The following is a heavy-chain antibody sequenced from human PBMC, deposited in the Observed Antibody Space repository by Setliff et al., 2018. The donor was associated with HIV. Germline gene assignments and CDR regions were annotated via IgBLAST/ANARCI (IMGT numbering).Heavy chain of an antibody. CDR2: IYTSGST. CDR3: ARGLSFYDPGGFDY. CDR1: GFTFSSYS. D-gene: IGHD3-22*01. V-gene: IGHV4-4*09. Sequence: SETLSLTCTASGFTFSSYSMNWVRQPPGKGLEWIGYIYTSGSTNYNPSLKSRVTISVDTSKNQFSLKLSSVTAADTAVYYCARGLSFYDPGGFDYWGQGTLVTVSS. J-gene: IGHJ4*02.